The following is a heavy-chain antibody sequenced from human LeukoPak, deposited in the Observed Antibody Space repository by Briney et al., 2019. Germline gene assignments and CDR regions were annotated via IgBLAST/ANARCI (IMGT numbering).Heavy chain of an antibody. CDR1: GYTFTSYG. D-gene: IGHD3-22*01. CDR3: AREFKVPGMTMIADFYGMDV. CDR2: ISAYNGNT. V-gene: IGHV1-18*01. Sequence: ASVKVSCKASGYTFTSYGISWVRQAPGQGLEWMGWISAYNGNTNYAQKLQGRVTMTTDTSTSTAYMELRSLRSDDTAVYYCAREFKVPGMTMIADFYGMDVWGQGTTVTVSS. J-gene: IGHJ6*02.